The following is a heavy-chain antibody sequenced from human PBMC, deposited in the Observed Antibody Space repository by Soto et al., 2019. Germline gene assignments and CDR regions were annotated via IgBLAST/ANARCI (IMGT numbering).Heavy chain of an antibody. D-gene: IGHD6-13*01. V-gene: IGHV1-69*04. CDR1: GGTFSSYT. CDR2: IIPILGIA. Sequence: GASVKVSCKASGGTFSSYTISWVRQAPGQGLEWMGRIIPILGIANYAQKFQGRVTITADKSTSTAYMELSSLRSEDTAVYYCARDLTGIAAAGNPYDYYYGMDVWGQGTTVTVSS. CDR3: ARDLTGIAAAGNPYDYYYGMDV. J-gene: IGHJ6*02.